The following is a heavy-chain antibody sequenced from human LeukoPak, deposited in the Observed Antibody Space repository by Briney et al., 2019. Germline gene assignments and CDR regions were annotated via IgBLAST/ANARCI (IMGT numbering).Heavy chain of an antibody. Sequence: GGSLRLSCAASGFTFDDYAMHWVRHAPGKGLDWVSLISGDGGSTIYADSVKGRFTISRDNSKNSLYLRMNSLRTEDTALYYCAKVPLKGYNYGYYFDYWGQGTLVTVSS. CDR3: AKVPLKGYNYGYYFDY. CDR2: ISGDGGST. D-gene: IGHD5-18*01. CDR1: GFTFDDYA. J-gene: IGHJ4*02. V-gene: IGHV3-43*02.